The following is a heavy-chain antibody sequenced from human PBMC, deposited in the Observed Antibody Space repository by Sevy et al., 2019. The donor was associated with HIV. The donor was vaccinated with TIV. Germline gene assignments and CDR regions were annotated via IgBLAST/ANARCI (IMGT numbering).Heavy chain of an antibody. D-gene: IGHD1-26*01. CDR1: GFTFSSYW. Sequence: GGSLRLSCAASGFTFSSYWMSWVRQAPGKGLEWVANIKKEGSEKYYVGSVKGRFTISRDNAKNSLYLQMNSLRAEDTAVYYCARAMYSGVYYGMDVWGQGTTVTVSS. V-gene: IGHV3-7*01. CDR3: ARAMYSGVYYGMDV. J-gene: IGHJ6*02. CDR2: IKKEGSEK.